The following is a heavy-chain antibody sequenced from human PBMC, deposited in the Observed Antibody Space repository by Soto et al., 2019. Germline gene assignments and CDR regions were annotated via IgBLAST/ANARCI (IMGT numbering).Heavy chain of an antibody. V-gene: IGHV3-23*01. CDR1: GFTFSSYA. J-gene: IGHJ3*02. CDR2: ISGSGGST. Sequence: GGSLRLSCAASGFTFSSYAMSWVRQAPGKGLEWVSAISGSGGSTYYADSVKGRFTISRDNSKNTLYLQMNSLRAEDTAVYYCAKDQPMIAEAHLAFDIWGQGTLVTVSS. CDR3: AKDQPMIAEAHLAFDI. D-gene: IGHD2-21*01.